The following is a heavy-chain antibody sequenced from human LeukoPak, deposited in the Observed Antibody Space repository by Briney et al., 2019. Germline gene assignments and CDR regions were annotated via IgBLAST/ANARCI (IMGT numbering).Heavy chain of an antibody. D-gene: IGHD3-10*01. CDR2: MNPNSGNA. Sequence: ASVKVSCKASGYTFTGYHMHWVRQAPGQGLEWMGWMNPNSGNAGYAQRFQGRVTMTRNNSISTAYMELTSLRSEDTAVYYCGRPLQRGSWTQRALDYWGQGTLVTVSS. CDR3: GRPLQRGSWTQRALDY. V-gene: IGHV1-8*02. CDR1: GYTFTGYH. J-gene: IGHJ4*02.